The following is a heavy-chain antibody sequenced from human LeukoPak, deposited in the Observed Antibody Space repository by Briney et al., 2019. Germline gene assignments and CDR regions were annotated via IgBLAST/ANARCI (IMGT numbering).Heavy chain of an antibody. CDR2: INPNSGGT. J-gene: IGHJ4*02. V-gene: IGHV1-2*02. D-gene: IGHD3-3*01. Sequence: GASVKVSCKASGYTFTGYYMHWVRQAPGQGVEWMGWINPNSGGTNYAQKFQGRVTMTRDTSISTAYMELSRLRSDDTAVYYCARAVDKATIFGVVIWGQGTLVTVSS. CDR1: GYTFTGYY. CDR3: ARAVDKATIFGVVI.